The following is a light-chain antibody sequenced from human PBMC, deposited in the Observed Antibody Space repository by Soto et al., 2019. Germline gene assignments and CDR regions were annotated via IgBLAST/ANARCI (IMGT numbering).Light chain of an antibody. J-gene: IGLJ1*01. Sequence: QSALTQPASVSGSPGQSITISCIGTSSDVGAYNYVSWYQQHPGKAPKLMIYDVTNRPSGVSNRFSGPKSGNAASLTISGLQAEDEADYFCTSYISSSTSYVFGNGTKLTVL. V-gene: IGLV2-14*03. CDR3: TSYISSSTSYV. CDR2: DVT. CDR1: SSDVGAYNY.